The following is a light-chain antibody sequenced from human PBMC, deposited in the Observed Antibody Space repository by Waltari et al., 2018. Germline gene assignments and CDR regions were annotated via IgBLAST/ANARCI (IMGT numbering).Light chain of an antibody. CDR3: QQGYSYPWT. CDR2: RAS. Sequence: DIQMTQSTSSLSASVGAPVTITCQASQGIGNNLNWYQQKPGKAPKLLIYRASTLQSGIPSRFSGSGSGTDFTLTISSLQPEDFATYYCQQGYSYPWTFGQGTKVEIK. V-gene: IGKV1-16*01. CDR1: QGIGNN. J-gene: IGKJ1*01.